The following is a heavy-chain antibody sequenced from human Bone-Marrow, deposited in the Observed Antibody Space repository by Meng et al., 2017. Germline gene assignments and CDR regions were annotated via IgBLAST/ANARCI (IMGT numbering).Heavy chain of an antibody. V-gene: IGHV3-53*04. D-gene: IGHD4-17*01. CDR2: LYRDDTT. CDR3: TLTVTTQFDY. J-gene: IGHJ4*02. Sequence: VPLVESGGGLVQPGGSLRLSCAASGFTVSSNSMSWVRQAPGKGLEWVSVLYRDDTTYYADSVKGRFTISRHNSKNTVYLQMNSLKTEDTAVYYCTLTVTTQFDYWGQGTLVTVSS. CDR1: GFTVSSNS.